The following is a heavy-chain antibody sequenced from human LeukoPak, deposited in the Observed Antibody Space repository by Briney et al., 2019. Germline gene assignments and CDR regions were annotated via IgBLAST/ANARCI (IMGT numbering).Heavy chain of an antibody. CDR1: GLTFSSYA. J-gene: IGHJ4*02. CDR3: AKARGATYGTYYFDY. D-gene: IGHD4/OR15-4a*01. CDR2: SGSGGDT. V-gene: IGHV3-23*01. Sequence: GGSLRLSCAASGLTFSSYAMSWVRQAPGKGLEWVSNSGSGGDTYYADSVKGRFTISRDNSKNTLYLQMNSLRAEDTAVYYCAKARGATYGTYYFDYWGQGTLVIVSS.